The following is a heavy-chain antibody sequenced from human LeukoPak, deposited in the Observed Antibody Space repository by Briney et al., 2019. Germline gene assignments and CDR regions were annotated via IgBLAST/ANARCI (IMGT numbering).Heavy chain of an antibody. J-gene: IGHJ5*02. CDR1: GYSFTSYW. V-gene: IGHV5-51*01. CDR2: IYPGDSDT. CDR3: ARLSYYRDSSGYYAWFDP. D-gene: IGHD3-22*01. Sequence: GESLKISCKGSGYSFTSYWIGWVRQMPGKGLEWMGIIYPGDSDTRYSPSFQGQVTISADKSISTAYLQWSSLKASDTAMYYCARLSYYRDSSGYYAWFDPWGQGTLVTVSS.